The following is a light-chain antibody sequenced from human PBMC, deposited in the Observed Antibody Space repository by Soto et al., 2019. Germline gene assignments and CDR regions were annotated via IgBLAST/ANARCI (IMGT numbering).Light chain of an antibody. V-gene: IGLV2-14*01. CDR1: NSDVGGYNY. J-gene: IGLJ1*01. CDR2: EVD. CDR3: SSHRSSGPIFV. Sequence: QSALTQPGSVSGSPGQSITISCTGSNSDVGGYNYVSWYQQHPGKAPKLMIYEVDNRPSGVSNRFSGSKSGNTASLTISGLQDEDEADYYCSSHRSSGPIFVFGNGIKVTVL.